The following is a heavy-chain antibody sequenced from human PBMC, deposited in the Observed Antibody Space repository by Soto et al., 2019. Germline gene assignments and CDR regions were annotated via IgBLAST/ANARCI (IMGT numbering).Heavy chain of an antibody. D-gene: IGHD4-17*01. CDR3: ARDTVLTGMFDL. V-gene: IGHV4-59*01. Sequence: LSHTCRVADGSIGSYHWILVRQPPGKGLEWIASVYYTGTPNYNPSLGSRVTISIDAPENQISLKLTSVTAADTAFYYCARDTVLTGMFDLWGQGTLVTVSS. J-gene: IGHJ5*02. CDR1: DGSIGSYH. CDR2: VYYTGTP.